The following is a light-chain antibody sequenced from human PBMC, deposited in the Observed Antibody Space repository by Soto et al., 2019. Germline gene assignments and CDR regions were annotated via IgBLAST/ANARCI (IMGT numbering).Light chain of an antibody. J-gene: IGLJ1*01. Sequence: SALTQPASVSGSPGQSITISCTGTSSDVGGYNYVSWYQQHPGKAPKLMIYEVSNRPSGVSNRFSGSKSGNTASLTISGLQAEDEADYYCSSYTSSRTGVFGTGTKLTVL. CDR2: EVS. V-gene: IGLV2-14*01. CDR3: SSYTSSRTGV. CDR1: SSDVGGYNY.